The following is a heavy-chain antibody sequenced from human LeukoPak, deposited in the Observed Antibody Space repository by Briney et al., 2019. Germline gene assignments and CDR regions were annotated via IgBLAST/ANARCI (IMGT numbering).Heavy chain of an antibody. CDR1: GFTFSSYA. V-gene: IGHV3-23*01. D-gene: IGHD6-19*01. CDR2: ISGSGGST. J-gene: IGHJ4*02. CDR3: AKDQSSGRYFDY. Sequence: GGSMRLSCAASGFTFSSYAMSWVRQAPGKGLEWVSAISGSGGSTYYADSVKGRFTLSRDNSKNTLYLQMNSLRAEDTAVYYCAKDQSSGRYFDYWGQGTLVTVSS.